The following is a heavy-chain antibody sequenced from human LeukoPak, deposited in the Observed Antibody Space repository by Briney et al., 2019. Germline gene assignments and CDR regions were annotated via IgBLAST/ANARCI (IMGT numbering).Heavy chain of an antibody. CDR2: ISSSGGST. CDR3: AKGARISGVLSDDMDV. Sequence: PGGSLRLSCAASGFTFSSYAMSWVRQAPGKGLEWVSTISSSGGSTYYADSVKGRFTISRDISKNTLYLRMNSLRAEDTAVYHCAKGARISGVLSDDMDVWGQGTTVTVSS. D-gene: IGHD3-3*01. J-gene: IGHJ6*02. CDR1: GFTFSSYA. V-gene: IGHV3-23*01.